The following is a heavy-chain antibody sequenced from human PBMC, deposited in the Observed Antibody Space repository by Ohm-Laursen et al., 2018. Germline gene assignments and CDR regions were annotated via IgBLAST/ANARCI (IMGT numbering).Heavy chain of an antibody. Sequence: SLRLSCAAPGFTFSSYAMSWVRQAPGKGLEWVSAISGSGGGTYYADSVKGRFTISRDNSKNTLYLQMNSLRAEDTAVYYCAKDRGYYDFWCALDYWGQGTLVTVSS. D-gene: IGHD3-3*01. V-gene: IGHV3-23*01. CDR2: ISGSGGGT. J-gene: IGHJ4*02. CDR1: GFTFSSYA. CDR3: AKDRGYYDFWCALDY.